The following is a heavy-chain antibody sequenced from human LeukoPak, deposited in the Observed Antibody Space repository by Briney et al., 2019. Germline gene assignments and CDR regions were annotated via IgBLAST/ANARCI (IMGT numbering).Heavy chain of an antibody. J-gene: IGHJ3*02. Sequence: SETLSLTCTVSGGSISSYYWSWIRQPPGKGLEWIGYIYYSGSTNYNPSLKSRVTISVDTSKNQFSLKLSSVTAADTAVYYCARGPRFLEWFGAFDIWGQGTMVTVSS. D-gene: IGHD3-3*01. V-gene: IGHV4-59*01. CDR3: ARGPRFLEWFGAFDI. CDR1: GGSISSYY. CDR2: IYYSGST.